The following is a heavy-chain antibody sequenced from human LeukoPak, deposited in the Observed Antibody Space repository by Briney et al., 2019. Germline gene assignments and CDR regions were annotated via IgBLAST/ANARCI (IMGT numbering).Heavy chain of an antibody. CDR3: ARHSSSWYVVDY. Sequence: SEALSLTCTVSGGSISSSSYYWGWIRQPPGKGLEWIGSIYYSGSTYYNPSLKSRVTISVDTSKNQFSLKLSSVTAADTAVYYCARHSSSWYVVDYWGQGTLVTVSS. V-gene: IGHV4-39*01. CDR2: IYYSGST. J-gene: IGHJ4*02. D-gene: IGHD6-13*01. CDR1: GGSISSSSYY.